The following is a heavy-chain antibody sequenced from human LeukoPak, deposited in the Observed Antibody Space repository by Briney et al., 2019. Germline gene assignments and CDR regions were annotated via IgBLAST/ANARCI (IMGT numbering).Heavy chain of an antibody. V-gene: IGHV3-33*01. Sequence: PGGSLRLSCAASGFTFSNYGMHWVRQAPGKGLEWVAVIWYDGSNKYYADSVKGRFTIPRDNPKNTLYLQMNSLRAEDTAVYYCARAHYYYDRSGSRNDYWYFDLWGRGTLVTVSS. D-gene: IGHD3-22*01. CDR3: ARAHYYYDRSGSRNDYWYFDL. J-gene: IGHJ2*01. CDR1: GFTFSNYG. CDR2: IWYDGSNK.